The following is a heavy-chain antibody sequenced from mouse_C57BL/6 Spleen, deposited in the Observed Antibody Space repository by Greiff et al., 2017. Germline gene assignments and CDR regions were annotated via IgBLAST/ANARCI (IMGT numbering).Heavy chain of an antibody. D-gene: IGHD2-5*01. V-gene: IGHV1-69*01. CDR1: GYTFTSYW. CDR3: AAYSNIFAY. J-gene: IGHJ3*01. Sequence: QVQLQQPGAELVMPGASVKLSCKASGYTFTSYWMHWVKQRPGQGLEWIGEIDPSDSYTNYNQKFKGKSTLTVDKSSSTAYMQLSSLTSEDSAVYYCAAYSNIFAYWGQGTLVTVSA. CDR2: IDPSDSYT.